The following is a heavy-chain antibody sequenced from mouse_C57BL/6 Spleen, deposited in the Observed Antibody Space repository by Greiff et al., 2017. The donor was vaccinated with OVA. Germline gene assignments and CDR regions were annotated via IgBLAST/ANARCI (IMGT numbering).Heavy chain of an antibody. CDR3: ARFYDYDVLYFDY. V-gene: IGHV5-6*02. Sequence: EVMLVESGGDLVTPGGSLKLSCAASGFTFSSYGMSWVRQTPDKRLEWVATISSGGSYTYYPDSVKGRFTISRDNAKNTLYLQMSSLKSEDTAMYYCARFYDYDVLYFDYWGQGTTLTVSS. CDR2: ISSGGSYT. D-gene: IGHD2-4*01. J-gene: IGHJ2*01. CDR1: GFTFSSYG.